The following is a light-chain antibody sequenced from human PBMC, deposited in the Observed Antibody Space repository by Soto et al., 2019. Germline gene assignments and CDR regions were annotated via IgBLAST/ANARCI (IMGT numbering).Light chain of an antibody. J-gene: IGKJ5*01. CDR2: DAS. V-gene: IGKV3-11*01. Sequence: IVLTQSPATLSLSPGERATLSCRASQSVSSYLAWYQQKPGQAPRLLIYDASNRATGIPARFSGSGSGTDFTLTISSLEPEDFAVYYCQQRSNWPRTFGQGTRLENK. CDR1: QSVSSY. CDR3: QQRSNWPRT.